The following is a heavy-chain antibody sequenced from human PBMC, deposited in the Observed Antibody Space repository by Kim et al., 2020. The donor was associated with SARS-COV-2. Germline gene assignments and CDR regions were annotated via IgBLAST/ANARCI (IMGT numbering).Heavy chain of an antibody. D-gene: IGHD3-9*01. J-gene: IGHJ4*02. CDR2: INGDGTTT. CDR1: GLTFRNSW. CDR3: TRENDWSYDY. Sequence: GSLRLSCAASGLTFRNSWMHWVRQAPGKGLVWVLYINGDGTTTNYADSVKGRFTISRDNAKNTVYLQMNSLTAEDTAVYYCTRENDWSYDYWGQGALVSVSS. V-gene: IGHV3-74*01.